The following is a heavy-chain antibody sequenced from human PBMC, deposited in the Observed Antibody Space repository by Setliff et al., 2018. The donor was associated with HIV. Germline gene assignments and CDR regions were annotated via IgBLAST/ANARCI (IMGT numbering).Heavy chain of an antibody. J-gene: IGHJ4*02. CDR3: ARDLKSYDINGWGAYYFHF. CDR2: ISTYSDET. D-gene: IGHD3-22*01. Sequence: ASVKVSCKPSGYTFTTYGLGWVRQAPGQGLEWMGWISTYSDETSSSQNLQGRLTMTTDTSTGTAYMELSSLRPEDTATYYCARDLKSYDINGWGAYYFHFWGQGTLVTVSS. V-gene: IGHV1-18*01. CDR1: GYTFTTYG.